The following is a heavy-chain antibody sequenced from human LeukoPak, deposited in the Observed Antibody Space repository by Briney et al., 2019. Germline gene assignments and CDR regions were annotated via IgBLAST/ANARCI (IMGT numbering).Heavy chain of an antibody. V-gene: IGHV1-18*01. CDR2: ISAYNGNT. CDR1: GYTFTSYG. J-gene: IGHJ6*02. D-gene: IGHD2-2*01. Sequence: GASVKVSCKASGYTFTSYGISWVRQAPGQGLEWMGWISAYNGNTNYAQKLQGRVTMTTDTSTSTAYMELRSLRSDDTAVYYCAGDIIVVVPAPRNYYYYGMDVWGQGTTVTVSS. CDR3: AGDIIVVVPAPRNYYYYGMDV.